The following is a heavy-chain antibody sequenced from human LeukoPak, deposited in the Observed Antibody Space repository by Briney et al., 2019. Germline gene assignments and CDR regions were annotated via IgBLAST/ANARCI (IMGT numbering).Heavy chain of an antibody. CDR2: ISAYNGNT. CDR1: GYTFTSYG. CDR3: ARVNCYGSGSYYYYYYYMDV. D-gene: IGHD3-10*01. J-gene: IGHJ6*03. V-gene: IGHV1-18*01. Sequence: ASVKVSCKASGYTFTSYGISWVRQAPGQGLEWMGWISAYNGNTNYVQKLQGRVTMTTDTSTSTAYMELRSLRSDDTAVYYCARVNCYGSGSYYYYYYYMDVWGKGTTVTISS.